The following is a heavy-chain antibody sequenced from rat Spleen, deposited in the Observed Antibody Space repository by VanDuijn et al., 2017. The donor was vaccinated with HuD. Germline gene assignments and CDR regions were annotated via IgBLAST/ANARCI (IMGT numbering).Heavy chain of an antibody. Sequence: EVQLQESGPGLVKPSQSLSLTCSVTGHSITSSYRWNWIRKFPGNRLEWMGYINSAGSTTYNPSLRSRIYITRDTSQNQFFLQVNSVTADDTSTYYCARSEGVHYNLPFASWGQGTLVTVSS. D-gene: IGHD1-11*01. CDR3: ARSEGVHYNLPFAS. J-gene: IGHJ3*01. CDR1: GHSITSSYR. CDR2: INSAGST. V-gene: IGHV3-3*01.